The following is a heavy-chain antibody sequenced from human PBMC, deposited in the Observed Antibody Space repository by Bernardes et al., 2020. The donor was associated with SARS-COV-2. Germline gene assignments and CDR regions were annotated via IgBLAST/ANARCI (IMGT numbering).Heavy chain of an antibody. J-gene: IGHJ6*02. CDR2: IYSVGST. CDR3: ARTPIVVVPGILGLGPWGYRYNGLDV. D-gene: IGHD2-2*01. CDR1: GFTVSNNY. V-gene: IGHV3-66*01. Sequence: GGSLRLSCAVSGFTVSNNYMSWVRQAPGKGLEWVSVIYSVGSTYYADSVKGRFTISRDNSKNTVDLLMNSLRGEDTAVYYCARTPIVVVPGILGLGPWGYRYNGLDVWGQGTTVTVSS.